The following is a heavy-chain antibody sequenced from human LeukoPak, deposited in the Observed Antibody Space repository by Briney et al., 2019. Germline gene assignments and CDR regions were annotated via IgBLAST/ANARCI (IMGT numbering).Heavy chain of an antibody. CDR1: GFSVSSNY. V-gene: IGHV3-23*01. Sequence: GGSLRLSCAASGFSVSSNYMSWVRQAPGKGLEWVSAISASSGGTYYADSVKGRFTISRDNSKNTLYLQMNSLRAEDTAVYYCAKDAITMVRGVIGGWFDPWGQGTLVTVSS. CDR2: ISASSGGT. J-gene: IGHJ5*02. CDR3: AKDAITMVRGVIGGWFDP. D-gene: IGHD3-10*01.